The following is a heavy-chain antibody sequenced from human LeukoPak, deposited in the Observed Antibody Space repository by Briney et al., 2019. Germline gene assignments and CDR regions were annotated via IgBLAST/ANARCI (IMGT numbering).Heavy chain of an antibody. Sequence: GGSLRLSCAASGFTFSSYAMRWVRQAPGKGLEWVSAIIGSGGSTYYADSVKGRFTISRDNSKNTLYLQMNSLRAEDTAVYYCAKTPGIAVAGTPVYWFDPWGQGTLVTVSS. CDR3: AKTPGIAVAGTPVYWFDP. V-gene: IGHV3-23*01. J-gene: IGHJ5*02. D-gene: IGHD6-19*01. CDR2: IIGSGGST. CDR1: GFTFSSYA.